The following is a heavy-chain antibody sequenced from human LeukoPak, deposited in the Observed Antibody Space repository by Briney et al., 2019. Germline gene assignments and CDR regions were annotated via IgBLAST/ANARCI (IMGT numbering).Heavy chain of an antibody. CDR2: ISYSGRS. J-gene: IGHJ3*02. V-gene: IGHV4-39*07. CDR1: GGSISSSTDY. Sequence: SETLSLTCTASGGSISSSTDYWGWLRQPPGKGLEWIGSISYSGRSYYNPSLKSRVTISVDTSKNQFSLKLSSVTAADTAVYYCARRKGSGSYSRYAFDIWGQGTMVTVSS. D-gene: IGHD3-10*01. CDR3: ARRKGSGSYSRYAFDI.